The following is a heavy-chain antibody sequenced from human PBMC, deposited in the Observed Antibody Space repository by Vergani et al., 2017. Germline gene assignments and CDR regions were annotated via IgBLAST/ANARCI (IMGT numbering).Heavy chain of an antibody. J-gene: IGHJ6*02. D-gene: IGHD6-13*01. Sequence: QVQLVQSGAEVKKPGSSVKVSCKASGGTFSSYTISWVRQAPGQGLEWMGRIIPILGIANYAQKFQGRVTITADKSTSTAYMELSSLRSEDTAVYYCARAAAGNYYCYGMDVWGQGTTVTVSS. CDR2: IIPILGIA. CDR3: ARAAAGNYYCYGMDV. CDR1: GGTFSSYT. V-gene: IGHV1-69*02.